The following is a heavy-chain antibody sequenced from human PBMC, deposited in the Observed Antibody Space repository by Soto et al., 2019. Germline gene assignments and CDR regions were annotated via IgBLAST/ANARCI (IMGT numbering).Heavy chain of an antibody. Sequence: GGSLRLSCAASGFTFSSYGVHWVRQAPGKGLEWVAVISYDGSNKYYADSVKGRFTISRDNSKNTLYLQMNSLRAEDTAVYYCAKEHYYYYYGMDVWGQGTTVTVSS. V-gene: IGHV3-30*18. J-gene: IGHJ6*02. CDR1: GFTFSSYG. CDR2: ISYDGSNK. CDR3: AKEHYYYYYGMDV.